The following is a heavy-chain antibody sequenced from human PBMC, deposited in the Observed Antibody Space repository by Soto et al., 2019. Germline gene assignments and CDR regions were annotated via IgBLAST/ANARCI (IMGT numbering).Heavy chain of an antibody. CDR1: GYTFTNYD. CDR2: ISAYNGNT. J-gene: IGHJ4*02. V-gene: IGHV1-18*01. CDR3: ARTYTSGRYSFDS. Sequence: QVQLVQSGAEVKKPGASVKVSCKTSGYTFTNYDISWVRQAPGQGLEWMGWISAYNGNTNYAEKFQGRVTMTTDPSTSTAYMELTSLRSDDTAVYYCARTYTSGRYSFDSWGQGTLVTVSS. D-gene: IGHD6-19*01.